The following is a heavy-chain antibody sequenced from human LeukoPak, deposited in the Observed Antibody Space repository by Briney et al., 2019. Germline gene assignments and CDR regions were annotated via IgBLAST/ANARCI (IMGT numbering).Heavy chain of an antibody. Sequence: SSETLSLTCTVSGGSISSHYWNWLRQPPGKGLEWIGYIYYSGTTSYNPSLKSRVTISVDTSKNQFSLKLSSVTAADTAVYYCARHRVAATLGSVDYWGQGTLVTVSS. CDR3: ARHRVAATLGSVDY. J-gene: IGHJ4*02. CDR1: GGSISSHY. D-gene: IGHD6-19*01. CDR2: IYYSGTT. V-gene: IGHV4-59*08.